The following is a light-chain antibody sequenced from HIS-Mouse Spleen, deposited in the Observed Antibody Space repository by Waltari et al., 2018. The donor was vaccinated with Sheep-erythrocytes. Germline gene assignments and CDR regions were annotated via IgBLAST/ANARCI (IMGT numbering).Light chain of an antibody. CDR1: SGSIASNY. Sequence: NFMLTQPHSVSESPGKTVTISCTGSSGSIASNYVQWYQQRPGSAPTTVIYEDNQRPSGVPNRFSGSIDSSSNSASRTISGLKTEDEADYYCQSYDSSNFWVFGGGTKLTVL. CDR2: EDN. J-gene: IGLJ3*02. CDR3: QSYDSSNFWV. V-gene: IGLV6-57*02.